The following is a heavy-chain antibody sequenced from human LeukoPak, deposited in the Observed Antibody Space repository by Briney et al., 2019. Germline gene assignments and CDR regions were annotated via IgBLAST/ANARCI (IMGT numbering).Heavy chain of an antibody. J-gene: IGHJ4*02. Sequence: GGSLRLSCAASGFTFSNYWMSWVRQAPGKGLEWVSYISSSSSTIYYADSVKGRFTISRDNAKNSLYLQMNSLRAEDTAVYYCASGVGYSSSWFDYWGQGTLVTVSS. V-gene: IGHV3-48*01. CDR2: ISSSSSTI. D-gene: IGHD6-13*01. CDR3: ASGVGYSSSWFDY. CDR1: GFTFSNYW.